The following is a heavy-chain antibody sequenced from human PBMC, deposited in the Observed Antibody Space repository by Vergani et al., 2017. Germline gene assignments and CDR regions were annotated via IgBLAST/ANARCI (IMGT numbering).Heavy chain of an antibody. D-gene: IGHD6-19*01. Sequence: QVQLVQSGAEVKKPGASVKVSCKASGYTFTSYGISWVRRAPGQGLEWMGWISAYNGNTNYAQKLQGRVTMTTDTSTSTAYMELRSLRSDDTAVYYCARDPHIAVAGIAKYGMDVWGQGTTVTVSS. J-gene: IGHJ6*02. CDR2: ISAYNGNT. V-gene: IGHV1-18*01. CDR3: ARDPHIAVAGIAKYGMDV. CDR1: GYTFTSYG.